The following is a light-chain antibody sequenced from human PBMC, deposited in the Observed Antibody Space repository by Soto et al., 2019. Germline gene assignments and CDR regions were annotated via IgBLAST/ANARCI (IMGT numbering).Light chain of an antibody. V-gene: IGLV2-14*03. CDR1: SSDIGSSNY. CDR2: DVS. J-gene: IGLJ3*02. Sequence: QSALTQPASLSGSPGQSITISCTGTSSDIGSSNYVSWYQQHPGKAPKLMIFDVSYRTSGISDRFSGSKSGNTASLTISGLQPEVEADYYCSSYGASSTLFGGGTKVTVL. CDR3: SSYGASSTL.